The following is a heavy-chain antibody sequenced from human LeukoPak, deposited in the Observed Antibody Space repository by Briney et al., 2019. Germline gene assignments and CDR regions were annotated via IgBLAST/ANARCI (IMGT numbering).Heavy chain of an antibody. D-gene: IGHD3-3*01. CDR2: ISSSSSYI. CDR1: GFTFSSYS. V-gene: IGHV3-21*01. Sequence: GGSLRLSCAASGFTFSSYSMSWVRQAPGKGLEWVSSISSSSSYIYYADSVKGRFTISRDNAKNSLYLQMNSLRAEDTAVYYCARDNFWSGYSPWYFDYWGQGTLVTVSS. J-gene: IGHJ4*02. CDR3: ARDNFWSGYSPWYFDY.